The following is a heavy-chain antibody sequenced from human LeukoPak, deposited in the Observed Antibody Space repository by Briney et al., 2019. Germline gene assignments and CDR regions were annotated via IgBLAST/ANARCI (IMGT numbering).Heavy chain of an antibody. CDR1: GFTFSSYS. CDR3: ARAPGVRYYYYMDV. Sequence: PGGSLRLSCAASGFTFSSYSMNWVRQAPGKGLEWVSYISSSSSTIYYADSVKGRFTISRDNVKNSLYLQMNSLRAEDTALYYCARAPGVRYYYYMDVWGKGTTVTVSS. V-gene: IGHV3-48*04. CDR2: ISSSSSTI. J-gene: IGHJ6*03. D-gene: IGHD2-8*01.